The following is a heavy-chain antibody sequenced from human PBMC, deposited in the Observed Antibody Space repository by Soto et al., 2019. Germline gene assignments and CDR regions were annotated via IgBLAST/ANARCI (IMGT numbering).Heavy chain of an antibody. CDR2: LNSDGSST. CDR1: GFTFSTYW. D-gene: IGHD4-17*01. V-gene: IGHV3-74*01. CDR3: ARDREYGDYYFDY. J-gene: IGHJ4*02. Sequence: EVQLVESGGGLVQPGGSLRLSCAASGFTFSTYWMHWVRQVPGKGLVWVSRLNSDGSSTTYADSVKGRFTISRDNAKNTLYLQMNSLRAEDTAVYYCARDREYGDYYFDYWGQGTLVTVSS.